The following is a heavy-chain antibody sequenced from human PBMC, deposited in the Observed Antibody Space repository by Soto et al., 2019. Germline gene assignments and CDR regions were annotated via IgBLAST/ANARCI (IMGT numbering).Heavy chain of an antibody. CDR2: IIPIFGTA. CDR3: AREGGTVTPLHY. V-gene: IGHV1-69*13. D-gene: IGHD4-4*01. Sequence: GASVKVSCKASGGTFSSYAISWVRQAPGQGLEWMGGIIPIFGTANYAQKFQGRVTITADESTSTAYMELSSLRSEDTAVYYCAREGGTVTPLHYWGQGTLVTVSS. J-gene: IGHJ4*02. CDR1: GGTFSSYA.